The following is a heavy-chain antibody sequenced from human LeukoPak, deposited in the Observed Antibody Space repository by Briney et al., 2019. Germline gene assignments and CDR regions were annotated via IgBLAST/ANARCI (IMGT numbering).Heavy chain of an antibody. V-gene: IGHV1-46*01. Sequence: GASVTVSCKASGYTFTSYYMHWVRQAPGQGLEWMGIINPSGGSTSYAQKFQGRVTMTRDMSTSTVYMELSSLRSEDTAVYYCARVPASWAATPTVDYWGQGTLVTVSS. CDR1: GYTFTSYY. CDR2: INPSGGST. J-gene: IGHJ4*02. CDR3: ARVPASWAATPTVDY. D-gene: IGHD2-15*01.